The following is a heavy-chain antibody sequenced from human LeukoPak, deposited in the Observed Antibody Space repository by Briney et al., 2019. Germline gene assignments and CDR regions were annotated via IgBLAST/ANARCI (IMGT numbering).Heavy chain of an antibody. CDR3: AGSSRYYYIYLYYFDY. CDR2: VSGSGDST. CDR1: GFTFSSYA. J-gene: IGHJ4*02. D-gene: IGHD3-22*01. Sequence: GESLRLSCAASGFTFSSYAMSWVRQAPGKGLELVSAVSGSGDSTYYADSVKGRFTISRDNSKNTLYLQMNSLRAEDTAVYYCAGSSRYYYIYLYYFDYWGQGTLITVSS. V-gene: IGHV3-23*01.